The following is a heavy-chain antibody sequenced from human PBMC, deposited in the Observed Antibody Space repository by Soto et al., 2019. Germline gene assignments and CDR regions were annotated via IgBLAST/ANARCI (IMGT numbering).Heavy chain of an antibody. D-gene: IGHD2-2*01. Sequence: SSGFDGRCIRQKQGKGLEWIGYIYYSGSTNYNPSLKSRVTISVDTSKNQFSLKLSSVTAADTAVYYCARFIVVVPAAMSAFDIWGQGTMVTVSS. V-gene: IGHV4-61*08. CDR2: IYYSGST. CDR1: SSGFD. J-gene: IGHJ3*02. CDR3: ARFIVVVPAAMSAFDI.